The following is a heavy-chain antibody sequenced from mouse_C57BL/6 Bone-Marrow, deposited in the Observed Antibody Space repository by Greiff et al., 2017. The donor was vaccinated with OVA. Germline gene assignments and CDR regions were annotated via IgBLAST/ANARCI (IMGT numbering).Heavy chain of an antibody. Sequence: VKLQESGAELVRPGASVTLSCKASGYTFTDYEMHWVKQTPVHGLEWIGAIDPETGGTAYNQKFKGKAILTADKSSSTAYMELRSLTSEDSAVYYCTRLAKANWDWYFDVWGTGTTVTVSS. V-gene: IGHV1-15*01. CDR1: GYTFTDYE. J-gene: IGHJ1*03. CDR2: IDPETGGT. D-gene: IGHD4-1*01. CDR3: TRLAKANWDWYFDV.